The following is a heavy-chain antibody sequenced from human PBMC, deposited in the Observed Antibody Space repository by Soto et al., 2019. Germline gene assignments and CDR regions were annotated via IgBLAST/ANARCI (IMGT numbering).Heavy chain of an antibody. CDR2: ISYDGSNK. D-gene: IGHD3-10*01. CDR1: GFTFSSYA. Sequence: QVQLVESGGGVVQAGRSLRLSCAASGFTFSSYAMHWVRQAPGKGLEWVAVISYDGSNKYYADSVKGRFTISRDNSKNTLYLQMNSLRAEDTAVYYCARAHGFGGYDAFDIWGQGTMVTVSS. CDR3: ARAHGFGGYDAFDI. V-gene: IGHV3-30-3*01. J-gene: IGHJ3*02.